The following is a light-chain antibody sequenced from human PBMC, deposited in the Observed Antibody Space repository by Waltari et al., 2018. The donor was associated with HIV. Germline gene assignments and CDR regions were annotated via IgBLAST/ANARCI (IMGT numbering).Light chain of an antibody. CDR1: TSNIGSNP. Sequence: QSVLTQPPSASGTPGQRVTISCSGSTSNIGSNPVNWYQQFPGMAPILLINSNDELRSGVPDRVSGSKSGTFASLAISGLQSEDEADYYFATWDDSLNGPWVFGGGTKLTVL. CDR2: SND. V-gene: IGLV1-44*01. CDR3: ATWDDSLNGPWV. J-gene: IGLJ3*02.